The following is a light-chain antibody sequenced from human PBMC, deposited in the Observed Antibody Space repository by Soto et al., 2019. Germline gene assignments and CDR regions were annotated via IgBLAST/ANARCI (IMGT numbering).Light chain of an antibody. Sequence: QSALTQPPSASGSPGQSVAISCTGTSSDVGGYNYVSWYQQHPGKAPKLMIYDVNKRPSGVPHRFSGSKSGHTASLTISGLQAEDEADYYCCSYAGSYTFYVFGTGT. CDR3: CSYAGSYTFYV. CDR2: DVN. CDR1: SSDVGGYNY. J-gene: IGLJ1*01. V-gene: IGLV2-11*01.